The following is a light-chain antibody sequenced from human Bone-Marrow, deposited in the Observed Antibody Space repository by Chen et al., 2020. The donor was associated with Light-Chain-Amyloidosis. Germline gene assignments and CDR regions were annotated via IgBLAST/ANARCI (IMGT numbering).Light chain of an antibody. CDR3: LSDAGSVTFV. J-gene: IGLJ1*01. CDR2: EGS. Sequence: QPALTQPASVSGSPGQSISIPCTASSRDVATDKFVSWYQKHPGKAPIFRIYEGSKRPSGVSNRFSGYKSGRTASLTISGLQADDEAEYYCLSDAGSVTFVFGTGTKVTVL. CDR1: SRDVATDKF. V-gene: IGLV2-23*01.